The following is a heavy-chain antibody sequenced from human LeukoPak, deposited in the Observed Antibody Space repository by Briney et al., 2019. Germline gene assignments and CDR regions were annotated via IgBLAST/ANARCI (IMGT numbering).Heavy chain of an antibody. J-gene: IGHJ5*02. CDR2: ISYDGSHK. CDR3: ARGDPAWFDP. V-gene: IGHV3-30-3*01. Sequence: GRSLRLSCAASGFTFSSYAMHWVRQAPGKGLEWVAVISYDGSHKYHADSVKGRFTISRDNSKHTLYLQMNSLGAEDTAVYYCARGDPAWFDPWGQGTLVTVSS. CDR1: GFTFSSYA.